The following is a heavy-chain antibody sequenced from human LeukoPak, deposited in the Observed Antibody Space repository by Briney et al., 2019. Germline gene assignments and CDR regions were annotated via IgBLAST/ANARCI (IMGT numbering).Heavy chain of an antibody. J-gene: IGHJ4*02. CDR3: ARARCSSTSCSLFDY. V-gene: IGHV3-20*04. CDR2: INWNGGST. CDR1: GFTFDDYG. Sequence: GGSLRPSCAASGFTFDDYGMSWVRQAPGKGLEWVSGINWNGGSTGYADSVKGRLTISRDNAKNSLYLQMNSLRAEDTALYYCARARCSSTSCSLFDYWGQGTLVTVSS. D-gene: IGHD2-2*01.